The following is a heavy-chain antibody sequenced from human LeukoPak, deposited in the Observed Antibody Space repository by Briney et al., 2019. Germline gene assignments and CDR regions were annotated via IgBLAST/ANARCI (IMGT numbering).Heavy chain of an antibody. CDR1: GGSFSGYY. J-gene: IGHJ3*02. Sequence: PAETLSLTCAVYGGSFSGYYWSWVCQPPGKGLEWIGEINHSGSTNYNPSLKSRVTISVATSKNQFSLKLSSVTAADTAVYYCARLSVYYDSSGYLAAGIWGQGTMVTVSS. V-gene: IGHV4-34*01. CDR3: ARLSVYYDSSGYLAAGI. D-gene: IGHD3-22*01. CDR2: INHSGST.